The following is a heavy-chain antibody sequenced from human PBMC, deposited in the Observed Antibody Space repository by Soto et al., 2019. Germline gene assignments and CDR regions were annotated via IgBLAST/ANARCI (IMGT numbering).Heavy chain of an antibody. CDR3: AGAMTMGWSPLGY. D-gene: IGHD3-10*01. J-gene: IGHJ4*02. Sequence: SLRLSCAATGFSFSAYSLNWVRQAPGKGLEWISSISSKGSYIDYADSVRGRFTISRDNAKNSVYLQMNRLRTEDTALYFCAGAMTMGWSPLGYWGQGTPVTVSS. CDR1: GFSFSAYS. V-gene: IGHV3-21*01. CDR2: ISSKGSYI.